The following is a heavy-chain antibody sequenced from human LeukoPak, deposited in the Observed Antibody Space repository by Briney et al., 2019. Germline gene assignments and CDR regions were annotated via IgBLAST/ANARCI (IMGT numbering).Heavy chain of an antibody. Sequence: KTSETLSLTCAVYGGSFSGYYWSWIRQPPGKGLEWIGEINHSGSTNYNPSLKSRVTISVDTSKNQFSLKLSSVTAADTAVHYCARGFTHYMDVWGKGTTVTISS. V-gene: IGHV4-34*01. CDR3: ARGFTHYMDV. J-gene: IGHJ6*03. CDR2: INHSGST. CDR1: GGSFSGYY.